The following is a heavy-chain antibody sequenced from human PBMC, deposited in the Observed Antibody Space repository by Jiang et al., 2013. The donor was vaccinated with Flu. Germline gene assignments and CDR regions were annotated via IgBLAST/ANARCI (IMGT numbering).Heavy chain of an antibody. CDR3: ARGAEGYGNFDL. J-gene: IGHJ2*01. CDR1: GFTFSNYW. Sequence: GESLRLSCAASGFTFSNYWMHWVRQAPGKGLVWVSRINSDGNTVNYADSVKGRFTISRDNAKNTLYVQMNCLRAEDTAVYYCARGAEGYGNFDLWGRGTLVTVSS. D-gene: IGHD5-24*01. CDR2: INSDGNTV. V-gene: IGHV3-74*01.